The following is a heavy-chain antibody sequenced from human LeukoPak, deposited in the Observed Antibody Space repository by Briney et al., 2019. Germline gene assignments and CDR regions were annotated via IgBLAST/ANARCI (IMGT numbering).Heavy chain of an antibody. V-gene: IGHV1-8*01. CDR1: GYTFTSYD. CDR2: MNPNSGNT. Sequence: ASVKVSCKASGYTFTSYDINWVRQATGQGLEWMGWMNPNSGNTGYAQKFHGRVTMTRNTSISTAYMELSSLRSEDTAVYYCARGLDDVLLWFGELFSSHNWFDPWGQGTLVTVSS. D-gene: IGHD3-10*01. CDR3: ARGLDDVLLWFGELFSSHNWFDP. J-gene: IGHJ5*02.